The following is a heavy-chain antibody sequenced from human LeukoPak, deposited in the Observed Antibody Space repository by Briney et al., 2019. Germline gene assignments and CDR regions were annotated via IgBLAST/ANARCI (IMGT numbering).Heavy chain of an antibody. CDR3: ARQKWEQQGRDYYFNGLDV. Sequence: SETLSLTCSVSIGSISSSKWCSWVRQSPVKGLEWIGEIYLYGTTNYNPSFTSRVTMSVDRSRNQFSLKLTSVTAADTAVYYCARQKWEQQGRDYYFNGLDVWGPGTTVIVSS. CDR1: IGSISSSKW. J-gene: IGHJ6*02. D-gene: IGHD1/OR15-1a*01. CDR2: IYLYGTT. V-gene: IGHV4-4*02.